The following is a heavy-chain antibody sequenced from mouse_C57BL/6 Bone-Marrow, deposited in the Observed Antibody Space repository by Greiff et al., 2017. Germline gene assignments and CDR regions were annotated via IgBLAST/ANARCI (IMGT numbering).Heavy chain of an antibody. V-gene: IGHV1-42*01. Sequence: VQLQQSGPELVKPGASVKISCKASGYSFTGYYMNWVKQSPEKSLEWIGEINPSTGGTTYNQKFKAKATLTVDKSSSPAYMQLKSLTSEDSAVYYCAREGYYINYFDYWGQCTTLTVSA. CDR3: AREGYYINYFDY. CDR1: GYSFTGYY. J-gene: IGHJ2*01. CDR2: INPSTGGT. D-gene: IGHD2-12*01.